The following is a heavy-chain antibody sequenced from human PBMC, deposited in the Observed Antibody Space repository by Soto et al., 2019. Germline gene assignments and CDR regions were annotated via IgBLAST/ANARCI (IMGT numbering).Heavy chain of an antibody. Sequence: TLSLTCSVSGGSLSGSYWSWIRQSPGKGLEWLGYVYYTGSTNYSPSLRSRVSISVDTSKNEFSLRLSSVTAADTAVYFCARSVAVPGARIDYWGQGTQVTVSS. D-gene: IGHD6-19*01. V-gene: IGHV4-59*01. CDR2: VYYTGST. CDR3: ARSVAVPGARIDY. J-gene: IGHJ4*02. CDR1: GGSLSGSY.